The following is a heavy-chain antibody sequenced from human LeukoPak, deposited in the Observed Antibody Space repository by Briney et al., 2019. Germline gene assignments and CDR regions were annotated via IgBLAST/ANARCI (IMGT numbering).Heavy chain of an antibody. V-gene: IGHV4-34*01. D-gene: IGHD3-10*01. CDR3: AWSMVRGVTFDY. CDR2: INHSGST. CDR1: GGSFSGYY. Sequence: KSSETLSLTCAVYGGSFSGYYWSWIRQPPGKGLEWIGEINHSGSTNYNPSLKSRVTISVDTSKNQFSLKLSSVTAADTAVYYCAWSMVRGVTFDYWGQGTLVTVSS. J-gene: IGHJ4*02.